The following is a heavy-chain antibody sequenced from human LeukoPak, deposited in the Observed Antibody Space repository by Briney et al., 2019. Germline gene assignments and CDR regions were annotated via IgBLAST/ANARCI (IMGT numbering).Heavy chain of an antibody. J-gene: IGHJ3*02. CDR2: IYYSGST. D-gene: IGHD2-2*01. CDR1: GGSISSGGYY. Sequence: TSSETLSLTCTVSGGSISSGGYYWSWIRQHPGKGLEWIGYIYYSGSTYYNPSLKSRVTISVDTSKNQFSLKLSSVTAADTAVYYCASELGYCSSTSCYHGAFDIWGQGTMVTVSS. CDR3: ASELGYCSSTSCYHGAFDI. V-gene: IGHV4-31*03.